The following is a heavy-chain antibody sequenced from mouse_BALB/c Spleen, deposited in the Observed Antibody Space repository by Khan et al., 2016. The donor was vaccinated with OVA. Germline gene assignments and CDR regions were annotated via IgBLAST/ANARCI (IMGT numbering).Heavy chain of an antibody. CDR1: GLNFTDTY. V-gene: IGHV14-3*02. J-gene: IGHJ2*01. Sequence: MQLEESGPELVKSGATVKLSCTASGLNFTDTYMHWLQQWPEQGLEWIGRIDPPNGNTKYDPNFPGKATITANTSSNTAYLQLSSLTYEATAVSYGARMARKWGQGTTLTVSS. CDR3: ARMARK. CDR2: IDPPNGNT.